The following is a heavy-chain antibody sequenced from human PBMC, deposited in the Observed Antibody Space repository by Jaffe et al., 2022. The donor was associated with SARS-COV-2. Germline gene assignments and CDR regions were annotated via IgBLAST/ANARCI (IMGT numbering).Heavy chain of an antibody. D-gene: IGHD3-10*01. CDR2: IYYTGNT. CDR3: ARGLYVSGINWFDP. CDR1: GGSVSNGSYY. J-gene: IGHJ5*02. V-gene: IGHV4-61*01. Sequence: QVHLQESGPGLVKASETLSLTCTVSGGSVSNGSYYWSWIRQPPGKGLEWIAYIYYTGNTAYNPSLKSRVTISIDTSKHQFSLRLSSVTAADTAVYYCARGLYVSGINWFDPWGQGTLVTVSS.